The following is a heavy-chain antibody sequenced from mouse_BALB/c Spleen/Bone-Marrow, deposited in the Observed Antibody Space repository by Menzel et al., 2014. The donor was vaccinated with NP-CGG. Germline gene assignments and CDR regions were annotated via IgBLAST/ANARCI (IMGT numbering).Heavy chain of an antibody. D-gene: IGHD1-1*01. V-gene: IGHV1-9*01. CDR3: AREDYYGSSYFDY. J-gene: IGHJ2*01. CDR2: ILPGSGST. Sequence: QVQLQQPGAELMKPGASVKISCKATGYTFSSYWIEWVKQRPGHGLEWIGEILPGSGSTIYNEKFKSKATFTADTSSNTAYMQLSSLTSEDSAVYYCAREDYYGSSYFDYWGQGTTLTVSS. CDR1: GYTFSSYW.